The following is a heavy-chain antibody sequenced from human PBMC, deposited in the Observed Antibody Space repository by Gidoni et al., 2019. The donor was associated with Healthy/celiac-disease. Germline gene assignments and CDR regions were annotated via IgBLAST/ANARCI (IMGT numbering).Heavy chain of an antibody. V-gene: IGHV4-59*01. Sequence: QVQLPESGPGLVKPSETLSLTCTVPGGSISRSYWRWIRQPPGKGLEWFGYIYYSGRTNYNPSLKSRVTISVDTSKNQFSLILSSVTSADTAVYYCARERPSGYIDYWGQGTLVTVSS. J-gene: IGHJ4*02. CDR3: ARERPSGYIDY. D-gene: IGHD3-22*01. CDR2: IYYSGRT. CDR1: GGSISRSY.